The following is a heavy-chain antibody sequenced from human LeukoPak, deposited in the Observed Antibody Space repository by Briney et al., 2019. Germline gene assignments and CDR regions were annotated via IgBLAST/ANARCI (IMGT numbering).Heavy chain of an antibody. Sequence: GGSLRLSCAASGFTFSSYAMSWVRQAPGKGLEWVSAISGSSGSTSYADSVKGRFTISRDNSKNTLFLQMNSLRAEDTAVYYCAKDRDYGEPGEFDCWGQGTLVTVSS. D-gene: IGHD4-17*01. CDR1: GFTFSSYA. CDR3: AKDRDYGEPGEFDC. CDR2: ISGSSGST. V-gene: IGHV3-23*01. J-gene: IGHJ4*02.